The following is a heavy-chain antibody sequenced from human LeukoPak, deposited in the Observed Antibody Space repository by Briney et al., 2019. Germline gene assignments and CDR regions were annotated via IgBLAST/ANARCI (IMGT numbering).Heavy chain of an antibody. J-gene: IGHJ4*02. Sequence: SETLSLTCTVSGGSITSYYWSWLRQPPGKGLEWLVYIYYIGSTNYNPSLKSRVTISVDTSKNQFSLKLSSVTAADTAAYYCARLGGYSYYYDSSGYRLGELDYWGQGTLVTVSS. V-gene: IGHV4-59*01. D-gene: IGHD3-22*01. CDR3: ARLGGYSYYYDSSGYRLGELDY. CDR1: GGSITSYY. CDR2: IYYIGST.